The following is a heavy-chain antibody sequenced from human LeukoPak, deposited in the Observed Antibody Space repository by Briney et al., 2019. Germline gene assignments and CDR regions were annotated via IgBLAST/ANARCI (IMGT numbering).Heavy chain of an antibody. D-gene: IGHD2-21*02. CDR2: IDANGNT. CDR3: AKERSGDSDY. J-gene: IGHJ4*02. CDR1: GVSISPYY. Sequence: SETLSLTCTVSGVSISPYYWTWIRQPAGKGLEWIGRIDANGNTNYNPSLKSRVTISVDTSKNQFSLRLTSVTAADTAVYFCAKERSGDSDYWGQGTLSPSPQ. V-gene: IGHV4-4*07.